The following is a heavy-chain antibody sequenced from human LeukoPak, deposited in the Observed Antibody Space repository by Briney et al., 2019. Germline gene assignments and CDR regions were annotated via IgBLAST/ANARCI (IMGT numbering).Heavy chain of an antibody. CDR1: GYTFTSYG. CDR3: ARFKKAAAGESYDY. D-gene: IGHD6-13*01. CDR2: ISAYNGNT. J-gene: IGHJ4*02. Sequence: ASVTVSCKASGYTFTSYGISWVRQAPGQGLEWMGWISAYNGNTSYAQKLQGRVTMTTDTSTSTAYMELRSLRSDDTAVYYCARFKKAAAGESYDYWGQGTLVTVSS. V-gene: IGHV1-18*01.